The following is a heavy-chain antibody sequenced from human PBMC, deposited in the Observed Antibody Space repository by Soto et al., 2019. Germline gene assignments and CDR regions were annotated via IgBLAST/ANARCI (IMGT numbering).Heavy chain of an antibody. CDR3: GTWRGSSWFDY. Sequence: GESLKISCKASGFTFSSYSLGWVRHMPGKGLQWMGNIFSSDSSAKYSPSFVGQVTISVDRSINTAYLQWSNLKASDTAIYYCGTWRGSSWFDYWGPGTLVTVSS. J-gene: IGHJ4*02. V-gene: IGHV5-51*01. D-gene: IGHD2-2*01. CDR1: GFTFSSYS. CDR2: IFSSDSSA.